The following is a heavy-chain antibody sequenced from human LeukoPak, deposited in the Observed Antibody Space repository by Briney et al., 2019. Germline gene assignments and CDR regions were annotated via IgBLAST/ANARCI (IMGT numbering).Heavy chain of an antibody. CDR2: ISGSGNGT. V-gene: IGHV3-23*01. D-gene: IGHD3-3*01. CDR3: ARDRRLSGMDV. CDR1: GFTFKTYA. J-gene: IGHJ6*02. Sequence: GGSLRLSCAASGFTFKTYAMNWVRQAPGKGLEWLSGISGSGNGTYCADSVKGRFTIPRDNSKNTLYLQMNSLKAEDTAVYYCARDRRLSGMDVWGQGTTVTVSS.